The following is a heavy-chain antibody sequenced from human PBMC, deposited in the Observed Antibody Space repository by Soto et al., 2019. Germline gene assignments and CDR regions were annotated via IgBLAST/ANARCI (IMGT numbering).Heavy chain of an antibody. CDR1: GFTFNNYA. CDR3: VKTRLAGGFDY. J-gene: IGHJ4*02. Sequence: EVQLLDSGGGLVQPGGSLRLSCAASGFTFNNYAMSWVRQAPGKGLEWVSSISASGGSTNYAGSVKGRFTISRDNTENTVYLKMNRLTAADTAVYYCVKTRLAGGFDYWGQGSLVTVSS. V-gene: IGHV3-23*01. D-gene: IGHD3-16*01. CDR2: ISASGGST.